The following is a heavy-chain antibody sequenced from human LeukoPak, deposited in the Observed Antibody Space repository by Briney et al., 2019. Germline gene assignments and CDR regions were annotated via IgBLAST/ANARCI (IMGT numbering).Heavy chain of an antibody. CDR2: ISAYNGNT. CDR3: ARGGVMQQLVYSGLDY. CDR1: GYTFTSYG. Sequence: ASLKVSCKASGYTFTSYGISWVRQAPGQGLEWMGWISAYNGNTNYAQKLQGRVTMTTDTSTSTAYMELRSLRSDDTAVYYCARGGVMQQLVYSGLDYWGQGTLVTVSS. D-gene: IGHD6-13*01. J-gene: IGHJ4*02. V-gene: IGHV1-18*01.